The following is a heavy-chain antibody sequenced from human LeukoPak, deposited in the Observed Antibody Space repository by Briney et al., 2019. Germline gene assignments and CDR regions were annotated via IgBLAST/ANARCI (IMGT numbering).Heavy chain of an antibody. CDR2: ISGSGGST. CDR1: GFTFSSYA. V-gene: IGHV3-23*01. D-gene: IGHD2-15*01. Sequence: GGSLRLSCAASGFTFSSYAMSWVRQAPGKGLEWVSAISGSGGSTYYADSVKGRFTISRDNSKNTLYLQMNSLRAEDTAVYYCAKDSLTRCSGGSCYPAEYFQHWGQGTLVTVSS. J-gene: IGHJ1*01. CDR3: AKDSLTRCSGGSCYPAEYFQH.